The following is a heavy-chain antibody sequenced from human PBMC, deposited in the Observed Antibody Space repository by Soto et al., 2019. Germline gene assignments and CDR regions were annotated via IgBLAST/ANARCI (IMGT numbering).Heavy chain of an antibody. CDR1: GFTFSNYA. CDR2: VSYDGDNE. J-gene: IGHJ6*02. D-gene: IGHD6-19*01. V-gene: IGHV3-30*03. Sequence: SLRLSCVASGFTFSNYAMHWVRQAPGKGLEWVAIVSYDGDNEYYADSVRGRFFISRDNSRNTLYLQTSSLRHEDTAVYYCARGGVALAVAGTSYYYYGMDVWGQGTTVTVSS. CDR3: ARGGVALAVAGTSYYYYGMDV.